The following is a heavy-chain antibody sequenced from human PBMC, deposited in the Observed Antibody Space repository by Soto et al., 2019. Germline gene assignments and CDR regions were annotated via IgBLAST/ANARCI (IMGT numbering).Heavy chain of an antibody. CDR2: ISSDSRYI. J-gene: IGHJ6*02. D-gene: IGHD2-15*01. V-gene: IGHV3-21*01. CDR1: GFTLSNYA. CDR3: ARIKLVDFFFINVDFYYMDV. Sequence: EVQLVESGGGLVQPGGSLRLSCAASGFTLSNYAVNWVRQAPGKGLEWVSYISSDSRYIYHGDSGKGRFTISRDNARNSVYLQMNSLRDEDTAVYYCARIKLVDFFFINVDFYYMDVWGHGTPVTGSS.